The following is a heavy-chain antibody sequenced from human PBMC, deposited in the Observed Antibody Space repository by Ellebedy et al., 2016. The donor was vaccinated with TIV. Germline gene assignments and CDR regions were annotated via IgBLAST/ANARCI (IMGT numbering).Heavy chain of an antibody. J-gene: IGHJ2*01. D-gene: IGHD4-17*01. CDR1: GFTFSSSA. CDR2: SATGT. Sequence: GESLKISCAVSGFTFSSSAMSWVRQAPGKGLEWVSSSATGTYYADFVKGRFTISRDNSKSTLYLQMNSLRVEDTAVYYCAKRMTTVTTRYFEVWGRGTLVTVSS. CDR3: AKRMTTVTTRYFEV. V-gene: IGHV3-23*01.